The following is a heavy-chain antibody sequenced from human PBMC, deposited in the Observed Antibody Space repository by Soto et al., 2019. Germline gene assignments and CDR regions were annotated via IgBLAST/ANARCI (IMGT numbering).Heavy chain of an antibody. D-gene: IGHD3-10*01. J-gene: IGHJ3*01. CDR1: GDTFKNCV. V-gene: IGHV1-69*01. CDR2: IIPLFGTT. Sequence: QVQVVQSGVEVRRPGSSVKVSCKASGDTFKNCVISWVRQAPGQGLEWMGGIIPLFGTTDFAQRFQGRLTITTDESTNTAYMELSRLRSEDTATYYCAAELGFGKLSVVWGQGTKVIVSS. CDR3: AAELGFGKLSVV.